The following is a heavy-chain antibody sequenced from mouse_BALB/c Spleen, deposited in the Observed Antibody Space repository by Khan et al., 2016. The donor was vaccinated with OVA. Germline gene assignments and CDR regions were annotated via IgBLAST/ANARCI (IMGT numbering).Heavy chain of an antibody. CDR1: GFSLTSYG. CDR3: ARLEDI. CDR2: IWAGGST. V-gene: IGHV2-9*02. D-gene: IGHD1-3*01. Sequence: VKLMESGPGLVAPSQSLSITCPVSGFSLTSYGVHWVRQPPGKGLEWLVVIWAGGSTNYNSALMSRLSISKDNSKSQVFLKMNSLQTDDKAMYYCARLEDIWGQGTTLTVSS. J-gene: IGHJ2*01.